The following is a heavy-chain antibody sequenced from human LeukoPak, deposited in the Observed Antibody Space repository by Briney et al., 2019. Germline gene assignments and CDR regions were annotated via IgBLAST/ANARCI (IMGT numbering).Heavy chain of an antibody. CDR1: GYTFTSYG. J-gene: IGHJ4*02. CDR3: ARAVTALYYYDSSGYYNY. Sequence: ASVKVSCEASGYTFTSYGISWVRQAPGQGLEWMGWISAYNGNTNYAQKLQGRVTMTTDTSTSTAYMELRSLRSDDTAVYYCARAVTALYYYDSSGYYNYWGQGTLVTVSS. V-gene: IGHV1-18*01. CDR2: ISAYNGNT. D-gene: IGHD3-22*01.